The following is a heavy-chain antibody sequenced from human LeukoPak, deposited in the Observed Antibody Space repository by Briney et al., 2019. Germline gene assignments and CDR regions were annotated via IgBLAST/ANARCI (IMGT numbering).Heavy chain of an antibody. CDR2: IYYSGST. Sequence: PSETLSLTCTVSGGSISSYYWSWIRQPPGKGLEWIGYIYYSGSTNYNPSLKSRVTISVDTSKNQFSLRLSSVTAADTAVYYCASGSYYFDYWGQGTLVTVSS. V-gene: IGHV4-59*01. CDR3: ASGSYYFDY. J-gene: IGHJ4*02. D-gene: IGHD1-26*01. CDR1: GGSISSYY.